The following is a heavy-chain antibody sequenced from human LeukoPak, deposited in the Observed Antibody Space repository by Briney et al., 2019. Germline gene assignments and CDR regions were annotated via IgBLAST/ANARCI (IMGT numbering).Heavy chain of an antibody. D-gene: IGHD1-26*01. Sequence: GGSLRLSCAASGFTFSNYAMTWVRQAPGKGLEWVSAINDSGGDTYYADSVKGRFTISRDNSKNTLSLQMNSLRAEDTAVYYCAKGYRGNYDYWGQGTLVTVSS. J-gene: IGHJ4*02. CDR2: INDSGGDT. V-gene: IGHV3-23*01. CDR1: GFTFSNYA. CDR3: AKGYRGNYDY.